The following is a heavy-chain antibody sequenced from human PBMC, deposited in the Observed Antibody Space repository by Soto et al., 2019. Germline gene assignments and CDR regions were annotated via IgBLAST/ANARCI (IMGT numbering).Heavy chain of an antibody. D-gene: IGHD3-22*01. Sequence: QVQLVQSGAEVKKPGSSVKVSCKASGGTFSSYAISWVRQAPGQGLEWMGGIIPIFGTANYAQKSQGRVTITADESTSTAYMELSSLRSEDTAVYYCARAYYYDSSGYRTGLDYWGQGTLVTVSS. CDR3: ARAYYYDSSGYRTGLDY. CDR1: GGTFSSYA. CDR2: IIPIFGTA. V-gene: IGHV1-69*01. J-gene: IGHJ4*02.